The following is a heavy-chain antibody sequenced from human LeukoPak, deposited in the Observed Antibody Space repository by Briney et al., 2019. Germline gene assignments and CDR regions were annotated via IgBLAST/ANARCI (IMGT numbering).Heavy chain of an antibody. CDR3: AGVPRGGDYVG. CDR2: IIPIFGIA. J-gene: IGHJ4*02. CDR1: GGTFSSYA. Sequence: SVKVSCKASGGTFSSYAISWVRQAPGQGLEWMGRIIPIFGIANYAQKFQGRVTITADKSTSTAYMELSSLRSEDTAVYYCAGVPRGGDYVGWGQGTLVTVSS. V-gene: IGHV1-69*04. D-gene: IGHD4-17*01.